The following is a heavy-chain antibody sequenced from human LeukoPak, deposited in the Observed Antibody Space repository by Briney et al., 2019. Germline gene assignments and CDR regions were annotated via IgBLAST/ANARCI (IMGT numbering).Heavy chain of an antibody. J-gene: IGHJ4*02. CDR2: ISGSDGST. V-gene: IGHV3-23*01. Sequence: GGSLRLSCAASGFTFSSYAMSWVRQAPGKGLEWVSTISGSDGSTYYADSLKGRFTISRDNSKNTLYLQMNSLRAEDTAVYYCAPLGYCSDTSCSDTDYWGQGTLVTVSS. CDR1: GFTFSSYA. D-gene: IGHD2-2*01. CDR3: APLGYCSDTSCSDTDY.